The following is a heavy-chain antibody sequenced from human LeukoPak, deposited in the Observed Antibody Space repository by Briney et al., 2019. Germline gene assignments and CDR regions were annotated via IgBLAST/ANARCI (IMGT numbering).Heavy chain of an antibody. CDR1: GFTFNNYE. V-gene: IGHV3-48*03. CDR2: ISSSGSTI. CDR3: ARLWHYCSGVSCYQYYYYYYYMDV. Sequence: PGGSLRLSCAASGFTFNNYEMNWVRQAPGKGLDWVSYISSSGSTIYYADSVKGRFTISRDNAKNSLYLQMNSLRAEDTAVYYCARLWHYCSGVSCYQYYYYYYYMDVWGKGNTVNISS. D-gene: IGHD2-15*01. J-gene: IGHJ6*03.